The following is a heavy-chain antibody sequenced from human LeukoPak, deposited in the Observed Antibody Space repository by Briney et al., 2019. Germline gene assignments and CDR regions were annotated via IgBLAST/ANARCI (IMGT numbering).Heavy chain of an antibody. D-gene: IGHD3-10*01. J-gene: IGHJ4*02. CDR2: ISDDGNHQ. CDR3: ARSSRSGFWFAGADY. V-gene: IGHV3-30*03. CDR1: GFIFSSYV. Sequence: GGSLRPSCAASGFIFSSYVMHWVRQAPGKGLEWVAAISDDGNHQYYADSVRGRFTSSRDNSKNTLYLRMNSLRPEDTAVYYCARSSRSGFWFAGADYWGQGTLVTVSS.